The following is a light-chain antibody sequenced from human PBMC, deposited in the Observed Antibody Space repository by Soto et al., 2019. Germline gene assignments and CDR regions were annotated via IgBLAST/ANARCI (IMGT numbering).Light chain of an antibody. V-gene: IGKV3D-20*02. Sequence: EIVLTQSPGTLSLSPGERATLSCRASQSVSSYYLAWYQQKPGQAPRLLIYAASSRATGIPARFSGSGSGTDFTLTISSLEPEDFAVYYCQQRSNWPLITFGQGTRLEIK. CDR3: QQRSNWPLIT. CDR1: QSVSSYY. J-gene: IGKJ5*01. CDR2: AAS.